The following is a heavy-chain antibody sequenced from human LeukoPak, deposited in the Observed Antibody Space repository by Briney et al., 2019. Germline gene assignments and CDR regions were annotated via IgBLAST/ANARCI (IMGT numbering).Heavy chain of an antibody. D-gene: IGHD1-14*01. V-gene: IGHV4-61*01. CDR3: ARDQPGLDAFDI. CDR2: LHYTGST. Sequence: SETLSLTCSVSGGSVTSDSDYWSWIRQPPGKGLEWIGYLHYTGSTTYNPSLKSRVTISVDTSKNQFSLKLSSATAADSAVYYCARDQPGLDAFDIWGQGTMVTVSS. CDR1: GGSVTSDSDY. J-gene: IGHJ3*02.